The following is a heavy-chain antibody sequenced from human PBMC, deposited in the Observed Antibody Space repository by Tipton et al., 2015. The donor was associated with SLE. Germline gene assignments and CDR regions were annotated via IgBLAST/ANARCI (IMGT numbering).Heavy chain of an antibody. J-gene: IGHJ4*02. CDR3: ARENEAAAGTGYYFDY. CDR1: GFTFSSYG. V-gene: IGHV3-33*01. Sequence: RSLRLSCAASGFTFSSYGMHWVRQAPGKGLEWVAVIWYDGSNKYYADSVKGRFTISRDNSKNTLYLQMNSLRAEDTAVYYCARENEAAAGTGYYFDYWGQGTLVTVSS. D-gene: IGHD6-13*01. CDR2: IWYDGSNK.